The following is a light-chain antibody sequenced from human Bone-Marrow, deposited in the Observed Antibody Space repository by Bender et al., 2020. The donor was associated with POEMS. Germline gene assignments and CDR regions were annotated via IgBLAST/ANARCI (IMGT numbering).Light chain of an antibody. CDR1: SSDVGGYNF. CDR3: SSWDDSLSGWV. V-gene: IGLV2-8*01. Sequence: QSVLTQPPSASGSPGQSVTISCTGTSSDVGGYNFVSWYQQHPGKAPKLIIHDVSNRPSGVPARFSGSKSGTSASLAISDLQSEDEGDYYCSSWDDSLSGWVFGGGTKLTVL. CDR2: DVS. J-gene: IGLJ3*02.